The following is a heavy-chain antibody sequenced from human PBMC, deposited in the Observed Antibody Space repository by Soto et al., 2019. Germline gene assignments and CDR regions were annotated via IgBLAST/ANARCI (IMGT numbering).Heavy chain of an antibody. CDR1: GGSFSRYH. D-gene: IGHD3-3*01. V-gene: IGHV4-34*01. Sequence: QVQLQQWGAGLLKPSETLSLTCTVYGGSFSRYHWNWIRQAPGKGLEWSGDIHQDGATNYSPSLAGRVTISVDTSKTKFSLKLTSVTAANTAVYYCARAYGQEWPTSDFWGQGTLVTVSS. J-gene: IGHJ4*02. CDR3: ARAYGQEWPTSDF. CDR2: IHQDGAT.